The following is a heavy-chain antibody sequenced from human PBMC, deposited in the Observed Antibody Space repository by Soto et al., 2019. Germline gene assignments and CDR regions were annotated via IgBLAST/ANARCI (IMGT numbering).Heavy chain of an antibody. Sequence: ASVEVSCKASGYTFTGYYMHWVRQAPGQGLEWMGWINPNSGGTNYAQKFQGRVTMTRDTSISTAYMELSRLRSDDTAVYYCARYSGYFDKRDYGMDVWGQGTTVTVSS. CDR3: ARYSGYFDKRDYGMDV. CDR1: GYTFTGYY. D-gene: IGHD3-9*01. V-gene: IGHV1-2*02. J-gene: IGHJ6*02. CDR2: INPNSGGT.